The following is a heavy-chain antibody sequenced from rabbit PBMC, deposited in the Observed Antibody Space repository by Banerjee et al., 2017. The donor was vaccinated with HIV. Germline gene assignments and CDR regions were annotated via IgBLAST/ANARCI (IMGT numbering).Heavy chain of an antibody. J-gene: IGHJ4*01. CDR3: ARGYAYIVDAYAYFNL. D-gene: IGHD6-1*01. Sequence: QSLEESGGDLVKPGASLTLTCKASGFSFSSGYDMCWVRQAPGKRPEWIACIYIADGSTYYASWVNGRFTISKTSSTTVTLQMTSLTAADTATYFCARGYAYIVDAYAYFNLWGQGTLVTVS. CDR2: IYIADGST. CDR1: GFSFSSGYD. V-gene: IGHV1S40*01.